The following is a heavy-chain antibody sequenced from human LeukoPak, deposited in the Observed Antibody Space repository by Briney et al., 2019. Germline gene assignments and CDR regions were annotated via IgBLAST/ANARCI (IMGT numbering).Heavy chain of an antibody. D-gene: IGHD7-27*01. J-gene: IGHJ4*02. CDR1: GFSFNTYE. CDR3: VRNWGHDD. Sequence: GGSLRLSCAASGFSFNTYEMNWVRQAPGKGLEWISYISTSGSTKHYAESVKGRFTISRDNAQNSLYLQMNTLRAGDTAVYYCVRNWGHDDWGQGTLVTVSS. CDR2: ISTSGSTK. V-gene: IGHV3-48*03.